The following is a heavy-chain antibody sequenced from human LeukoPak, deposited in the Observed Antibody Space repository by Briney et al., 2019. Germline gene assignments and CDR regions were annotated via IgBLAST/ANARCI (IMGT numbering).Heavy chain of an antibody. CDR3: ARDTRLLSSYDSSGYYSNPYFDY. J-gene: IGHJ4*02. CDR1: GYTFTSYG. V-gene: IGHV1-46*01. Sequence: ASVKVSCKASGYTFTSYGISWARQAPGQGLEWMGIINPSGGSTSYAQKFQGRVTMTRDTSTSTVYMELSSLRSEDTAVYYCARDTRLLSSYDSSGYYSNPYFDYWGQGTLVTVSS. D-gene: IGHD3-22*01. CDR2: INPSGGST.